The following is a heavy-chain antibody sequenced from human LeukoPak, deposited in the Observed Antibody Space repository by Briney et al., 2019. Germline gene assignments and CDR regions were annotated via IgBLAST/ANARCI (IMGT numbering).Heavy chain of an antibody. J-gene: IGHJ4*02. V-gene: IGHV3-30*18. CDR1: GFTFSSYA. D-gene: IGHD5-12*01. CDR3: AKDSGYSGYDSFDY. Sequence: GGSLRLSCAASGFTFSSYAMHWVRQAPGKGLEWMAVISYDGTNKNYADSVKGRFTISRDNSKNTLYLQMNSLRPEDTAVYYCAKDSGYSGYDSFDYWGQGTLVTVSS. CDR2: ISYDGTNK.